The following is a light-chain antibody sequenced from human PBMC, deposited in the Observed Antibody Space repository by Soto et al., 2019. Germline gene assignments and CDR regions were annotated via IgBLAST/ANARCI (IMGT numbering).Light chain of an antibody. Sequence: DIQMTQSPSTLSASVGDRVTITCRASQSIRNWLAWYQQKPGNAPKLLIYEASSLDSGVPSRFSGSGSGTDFTLTISSLQPDDFATYYCQQYDTYINSFGQGTNLEIK. J-gene: IGKJ2*01. CDR2: EAS. V-gene: IGKV1-5*01. CDR1: QSIRNW. CDR3: QQYDTYINS.